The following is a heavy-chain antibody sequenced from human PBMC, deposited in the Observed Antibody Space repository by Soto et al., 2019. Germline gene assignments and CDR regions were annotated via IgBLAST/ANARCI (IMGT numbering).Heavy chain of an antibody. CDR3: ARDHTIFGVVPSEGAYYYYYGMDV. CDR1: GYTFTSYG. D-gene: IGHD3-3*01. V-gene: IGHV1-18*01. CDR2: INASGGST. Sequence: GASVKVSCKASGYTFTSYGISWVRQAPGQGLEWMGWINASGGSTSYAQKLQGRVTMTTDTSTSTVYMELSSLRSEDTAVYYCARDHTIFGVVPSEGAYYYYYGMDVWGQGTTVTVSS. J-gene: IGHJ6*02.